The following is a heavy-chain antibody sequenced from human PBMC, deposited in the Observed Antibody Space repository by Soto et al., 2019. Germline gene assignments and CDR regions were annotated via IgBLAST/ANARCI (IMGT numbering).Heavy chain of an antibody. J-gene: IGHJ4*02. CDR1: GFTFSSYA. CDR2: ISGSGGST. Sequence: EVQLLESGGGLVQPGGSLRLSCAASGFTFSSYAMSWVRQAPGKGLEWVSAISGSGGSTYYADSVKGRFTISRDNSKNTLYLQMNGVGAYDTAVYYCADGLGFGVVIWFDFWGQGTLVTVSS. V-gene: IGHV3-23*01. CDR3: ADGLGFGVVIWFDF. D-gene: IGHD3-3*01.